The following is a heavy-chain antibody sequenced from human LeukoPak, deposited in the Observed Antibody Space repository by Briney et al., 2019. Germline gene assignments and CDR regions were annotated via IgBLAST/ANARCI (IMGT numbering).Heavy chain of an antibody. D-gene: IGHD4-17*01. J-gene: IGHJ4*02. CDR2: IYPGDSDT. Sequence: ASVKVSCKASGYTFTSYYMHWVRQMPGKGLEWMGIIYPGDSDTRYSPSFQGQVTISADKFISTAYLQWSSLKASDTAMYYCARVHGDYGYWGQGTLVTVSS. CDR1: GYTFTSYY. CDR3: ARVHGDYGY. V-gene: IGHV5-51*01.